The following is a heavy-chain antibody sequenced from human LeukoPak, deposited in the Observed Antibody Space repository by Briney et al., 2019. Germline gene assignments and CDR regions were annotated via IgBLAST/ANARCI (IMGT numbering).Heavy chain of an antibody. J-gene: IGHJ4*02. D-gene: IGHD4-17*01. CDR2: IYYSGST. Sequence: SETLSLTCTVSGGSVSSGSYYWSWIRQPPGKGLEWIGYIYYSGSTNYNPSLKSRVTISVDTSKNQFSLRLSSVTAADTAVYYCASKSSDHGELRFDYWGQGTLVTVSS. V-gene: IGHV4-61*01. CDR3: ASKSSDHGELRFDY. CDR1: GGSVSSGSYY.